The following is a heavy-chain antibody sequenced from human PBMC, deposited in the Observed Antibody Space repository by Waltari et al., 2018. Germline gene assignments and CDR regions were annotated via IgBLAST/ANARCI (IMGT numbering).Heavy chain of an antibody. D-gene: IGHD3-16*01. V-gene: IGHV1-69*01. CDR2: IIPILVTA. J-gene: IGHJ4*02. CDR3: AGRGGPYDYVWGNY. Sequence: QVQLVQSGAEVKKPGSSVTVSCKAAGGTFSSYAISWVRQAHGQGLEWMGGIIPILVTANYAQKFQGRVTITADESTSTAYMELSSLRSEDTAVYYCAGRGGPYDYVWGNYWGQGTLVTVSS. CDR1: GGTFSSYA.